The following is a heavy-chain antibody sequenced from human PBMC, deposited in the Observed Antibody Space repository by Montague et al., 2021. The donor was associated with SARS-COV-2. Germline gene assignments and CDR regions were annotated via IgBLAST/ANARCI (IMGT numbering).Heavy chain of an antibody. J-gene: IGHJ4*02. CDR1: GFTFSSYT. D-gene: IGHD2-2*01. CDR3: ASVGEGYCSSINEQVDY. Sequence: SLRLSCAASGFTFSSYTMHWVRQAPGKGLEWVSSISSSGSNKYYADSVKGRFTISRDNAKNTLYLQMNSLRAEDTAVYYCASVGEGYCSSINEQVDYWGQGTLVTVSS. V-gene: IGHV3-21*01. CDR2: ISSSGSNK.